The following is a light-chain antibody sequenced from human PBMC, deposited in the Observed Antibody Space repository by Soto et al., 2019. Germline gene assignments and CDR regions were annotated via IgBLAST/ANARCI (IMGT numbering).Light chain of an antibody. Sequence: EIVLTQSPGTLSLSPGERATLSCRASQSVSSNYLAWYQQKPGQAPRLLIHGVSSRATGIPDRFSGSGSGTDFTLTISRLEPEDFAVYYCQQYGSPPPTFGQGTKVEIK. CDR3: QQYGSPPPT. J-gene: IGKJ1*01. CDR2: GVS. V-gene: IGKV3-20*01. CDR1: QSVSSNY.